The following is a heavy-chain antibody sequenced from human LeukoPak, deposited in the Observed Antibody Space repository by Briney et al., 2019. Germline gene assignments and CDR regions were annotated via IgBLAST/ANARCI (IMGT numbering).Heavy chain of an antibody. V-gene: IGHV4-34*01. Sequence: SETLSLTCAVYGGSFSGYYWSWIRQPPGKGLEWIGEISHSGSTNYNPSLKSRVTISVDTSKNQFSLKLSSVTAADTAVYYCARGGSSGWYYNLPYDYWGQGTLVTVSS. CDR2: ISHSGST. CDR3: ARGGSSGWYYNLPYDY. D-gene: IGHD6-19*01. J-gene: IGHJ4*02. CDR1: GGSFSGYY.